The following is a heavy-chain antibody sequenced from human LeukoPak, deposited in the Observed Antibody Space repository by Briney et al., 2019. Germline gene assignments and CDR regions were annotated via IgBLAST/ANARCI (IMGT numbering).Heavy chain of an antibody. D-gene: IGHD1-26*01. CDR1: GFTFGDYA. Sequence: GGSLRLSCTASGFTFGDYAMTWVRQAPGKGLEWVGFIRSKAYGGTTEYAASVKGRFTISRDDSKSIAYLQMNSLKTEDTAVYYCTSFLVVGATFLDYWGQGTLVTVSS. J-gene: IGHJ4*02. V-gene: IGHV3-49*04. CDR3: TSFLVVGATFLDY. CDR2: IRSKAYGGTT.